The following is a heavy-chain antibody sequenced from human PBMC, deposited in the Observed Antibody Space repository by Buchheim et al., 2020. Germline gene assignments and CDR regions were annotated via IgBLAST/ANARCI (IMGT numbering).Heavy chain of an antibody. V-gene: IGHV5-10-1*01. Sequence: EVQLVQSGAEVKKPGESLRISCKGSGYSFATYWITWVRQMPGKGLEWIGSIDPSDSYTNYSPSSQGHVTFSTDKSINTAYPQWSSLKASDTAVYFCARKDFYFDYWGQGT. J-gene: IGHJ4*02. CDR3: ARKDFYFDY. CDR1: GYSFATYW. CDR2: IDPSDSYT.